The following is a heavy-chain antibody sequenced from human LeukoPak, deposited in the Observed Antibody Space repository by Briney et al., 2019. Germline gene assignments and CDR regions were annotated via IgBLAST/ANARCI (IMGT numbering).Heavy chain of an antibody. CDR1: GYTFTSYG. Sequence: RASVKVSCKASGYTFTSYGISWVRQAPGQGLEWMGWISAYNGNTNYAQKLQGRVTMTTDTSTSTAYMELRSLRPDDTAVYYCARDRSVVPAAISYFDYWGQGTLVTVSS. CDR2: ISAYNGNT. D-gene: IGHD2-2*01. J-gene: IGHJ4*02. CDR3: ARDRSVVPAAISYFDY. V-gene: IGHV1-18*01.